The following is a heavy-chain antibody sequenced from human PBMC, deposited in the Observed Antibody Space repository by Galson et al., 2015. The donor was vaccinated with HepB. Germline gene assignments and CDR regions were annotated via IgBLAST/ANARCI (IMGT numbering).Heavy chain of an antibody. D-gene: IGHD4-23*01. Sequence: ETLSLTCTVSGGSISSYYWSWIRQPPGKGLEWIGYIYYSGSTNYNPSLKSRVTISVDTSKNQFSLKLSSVTAADTAVYYCAVGDYGGNPGGIWGQGTMVTVSS. V-gene: IGHV4-59*01. CDR3: AVGDYGGNPGGI. CDR1: GGSISSYY. J-gene: IGHJ3*02. CDR2: IYYSGST.